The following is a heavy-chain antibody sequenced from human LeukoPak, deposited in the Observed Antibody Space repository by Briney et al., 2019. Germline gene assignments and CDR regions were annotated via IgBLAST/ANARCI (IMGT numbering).Heavy chain of an antibody. V-gene: IGHV4-59*01. CDR3: ARGGEMATIRD. D-gene: IGHD5-24*01. CDR2: IYNSGSI. CDR1: GDSISSYY. Sequence: NSSETLSLTCAISGDSISSYYWSWVRQPPGKGLEWIGYIYNSGSIHYNPSLKSRVSISVDTSKNQFSLNLGSVTAADTAVYYCARGGEMATIRDWGPGFLVTVSS. J-gene: IGHJ4*02.